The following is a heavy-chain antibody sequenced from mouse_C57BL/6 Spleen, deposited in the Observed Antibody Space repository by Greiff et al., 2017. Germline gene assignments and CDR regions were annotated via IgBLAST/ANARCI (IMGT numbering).Heavy chain of an antibody. CDR1: GFTFSDYG. D-gene: IGHD2-1*01. CDR2: ISSGSSTI. CDR3: ARSYGTYAMYY. Sequence: EVHLVESGGGLVKPGGSLTLSCAASGFTFSDYGMHWVCQAPEKGLEWVAYISSGSSTIYYAETVKVRFTISRANAKNTLFLQMTSLRSEDTAMYYCARSYGTYAMYYWGQVASVSVSS. J-gene: IGHJ4*01. V-gene: IGHV5-17*01.